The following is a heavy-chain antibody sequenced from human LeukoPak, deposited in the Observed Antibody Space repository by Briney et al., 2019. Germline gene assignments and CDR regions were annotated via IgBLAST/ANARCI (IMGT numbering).Heavy chain of an antibody. Sequence: GASVKVSCKASGGTFSSYAISWVRQAPGQGLEWMGGIIPIFGTANYAQKFQGRVTITADESTSTAYMELSSLRSEDTAVYYCARGSVFRGQRLKVVAATNYYYYDMDVWGKGTTVTVSS. CDR2: IIPIFGTA. V-gene: IGHV1-69*13. CDR3: ARGSVFRGQRLKVVAATNYYYYDMDV. D-gene: IGHD2-15*01. J-gene: IGHJ6*04. CDR1: GGTFSSYA.